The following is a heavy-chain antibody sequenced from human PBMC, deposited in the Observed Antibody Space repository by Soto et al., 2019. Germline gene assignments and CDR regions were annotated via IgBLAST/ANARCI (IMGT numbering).Heavy chain of an antibody. CDR1: GGTFSSYA. CDR2: MNPNSGNT. J-gene: IGHJ4*02. V-gene: IGHV1-8*02. Sequence: ASVKVSCKASGGTFSSYAINWVRQATGQGLEWMGWMNPNSGNTGYAQKFTGRVTMTRNPSMSTDYMELSSLRSEDTAVYYCTTGSNVAAPIDYWGQGTLVTV. D-gene: IGHD6-13*01. CDR3: TTGSNVAAPIDY.